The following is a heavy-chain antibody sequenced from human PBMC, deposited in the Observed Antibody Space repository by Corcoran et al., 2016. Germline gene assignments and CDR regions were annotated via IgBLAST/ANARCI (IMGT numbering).Heavy chain of an antibody. V-gene: IGHV1-18*01. D-gene: IGHD6-19*01. CDR1: GYTFTSYS. CDR2: NSAYDGNT. Sequence: QVQLVQSGAEVKKPGASVRVSCKASGYTFTSYSISWVRQAPGQGLEWMGWNSAYDGNTNYAQKFQGRVTMTTDASTSTAYMELRSLTSDDTAVYYCARSLTHEWLVRFSLAKWGQGTLVTISS. J-gene: IGHJ1*01. CDR3: ARSLTHEWLVRFSLAK.